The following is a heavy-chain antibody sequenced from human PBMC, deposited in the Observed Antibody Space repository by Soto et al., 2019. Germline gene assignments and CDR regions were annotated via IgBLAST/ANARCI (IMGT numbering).Heavy chain of an antibody. J-gene: IGHJ6*02. CDR3: AADQGYSYAYYYYYGMDV. V-gene: IGHV1-58*01. Sequence: SVKVSCKASGFTFTSSAVQWVRQARGQRLEWIGWIVVGSGNTNYAQKFQESVTITRDISTSTAYMELSSLRSEDTAVYYCAADQGYSYAYYYYYGMDVWGQGTTVTVSS. D-gene: IGHD5-18*01. CDR2: IVVGSGNT. CDR1: GFTFTSSA.